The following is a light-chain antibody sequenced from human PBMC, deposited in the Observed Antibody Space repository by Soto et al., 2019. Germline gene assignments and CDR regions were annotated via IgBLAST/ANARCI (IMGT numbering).Light chain of an antibody. J-gene: IGKJ1*01. CDR1: QDIGND. CDR3: LQHKSYPRT. Sequence: IQMTQSPPSLSASVGDRVTITCRASQDIGNDVGWYQQRPGKAPTRLVYAGSTLHRGVPSRFSGSGSGTEFTLTISSLQPEDFATYDCLQHKSYPRTFGQGTKVDTK. V-gene: IGKV1-17*01. CDR2: AGS.